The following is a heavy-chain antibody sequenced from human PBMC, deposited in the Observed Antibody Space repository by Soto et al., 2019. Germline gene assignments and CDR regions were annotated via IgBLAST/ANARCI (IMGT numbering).Heavy chain of an antibody. CDR2: IDPSDSQT. V-gene: IGHV5-10-1*01. CDR3: ARQIYDSDTGPNFQYYFDS. CDR1: GYSFAGYW. J-gene: IGHJ4*02. D-gene: IGHD3-22*01. Sequence: GESLKISCKGSGYSFAGYWITWVRQKPGKGLEWMGRIDPSDSQTYYSPSFRGHVTISVTKSITTVFLQWSSLRASDTAMYYCARQIYDSDTGPNFQYYFDSWGQGAPVTVYS.